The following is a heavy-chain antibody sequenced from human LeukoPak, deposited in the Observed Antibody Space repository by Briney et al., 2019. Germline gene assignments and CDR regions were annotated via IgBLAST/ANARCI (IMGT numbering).Heavy chain of an antibody. CDR3: ARDRDSRWDFDL. J-gene: IGHJ2*01. CDR2: IKQDGSET. Sequence: PGGSLRLSCTASGFTSSTYWMSWVRQAPGKGLEWVASIKQDGSETYYVDSVKGRFTLSRDNAKNLLYLQMNSLRADDTAVYYCARDRDSRWDFDLWGRGTLVTVSS. CDR1: GFTSSTYW. D-gene: IGHD3-22*01. V-gene: IGHV3-7*01.